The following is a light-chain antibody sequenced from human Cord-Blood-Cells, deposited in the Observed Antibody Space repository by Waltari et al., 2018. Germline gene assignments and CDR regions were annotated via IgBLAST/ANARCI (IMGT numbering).Light chain of an antibody. Sequence: QSALTQPPSVSGSPGQSVPISCTGTSSDVGSYNRVSWYQQPPGTAPKPMIYEVSNRPSGVPDRFSGSKSGNTASLTISGLQAEDEADYYCSSYTSSSTLVFGGGTKLTVL. V-gene: IGLV2-18*02. CDR3: SSYTSSSTLV. CDR1: SSDVGSYNR. CDR2: EVS. J-gene: IGLJ2*01.